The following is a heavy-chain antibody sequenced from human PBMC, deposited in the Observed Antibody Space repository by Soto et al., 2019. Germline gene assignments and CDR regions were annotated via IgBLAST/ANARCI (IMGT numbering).Heavy chain of an antibody. J-gene: IGHJ4*02. Sequence: SETLSLTCAVSGASISSSNWWTWVRQPPGKGLEWIGEIYHSGSTNYNSSLKSRVTMSVDMSENQFSLRLSSVTAADTAVYYCASAEPIKYYVSGTYSIVDYWGPGTLVTVSS. CDR3: ASAEPIKYYVSGTYSIVDY. V-gene: IGHV4-4*02. CDR2: IYHSGST. D-gene: IGHD3-10*01. CDR1: GASISSSNW.